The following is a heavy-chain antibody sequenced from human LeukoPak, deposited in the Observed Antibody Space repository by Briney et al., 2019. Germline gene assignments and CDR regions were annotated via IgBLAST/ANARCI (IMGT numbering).Heavy chain of an antibody. CDR3: ARVRITIFGVVRNWFDP. Sequence: ASVKVSCKASGYTFTSYGISWVRQAPGQGLEWMGWISAYNGNTNYAQKLQGRVTMTTDTSTSTAYMALRSLRSDDTAVYYCARVRITIFGVVRNWFDPWGQGTLVTVSS. D-gene: IGHD3-3*01. J-gene: IGHJ5*02. CDR2: ISAYNGNT. V-gene: IGHV1-18*01. CDR1: GYTFTSYG.